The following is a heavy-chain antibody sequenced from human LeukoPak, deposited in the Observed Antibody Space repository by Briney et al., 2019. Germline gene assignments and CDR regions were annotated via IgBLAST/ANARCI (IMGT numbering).Heavy chain of an antibody. CDR3: AKDESVVTARSTGHDY. CDR2: IQYDGSNK. CDR1: GFSFRTYG. Sequence: PGGSLRLSCAASGFSFRTYGMHWVRQAPGKGLDWVAFIQYDGSNKYYSDSVKGRFTISRDNSKNTLYLQMNSLRAEDTAVYYCAKDESVVTARSTGHDYWGQGTLVTVSS. D-gene: IGHD2-21*02. J-gene: IGHJ4*02. V-gene: IGHV3-30*02.